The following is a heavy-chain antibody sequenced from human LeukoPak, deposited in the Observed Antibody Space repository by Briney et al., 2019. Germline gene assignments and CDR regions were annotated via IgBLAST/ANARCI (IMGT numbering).Heavy chain of an antibody. Sequence: SETLSLTCTVSGGSINYYYWSWIRQPPGKGLEWIGYIYYSGSTNYNPSLKSRVTISVDTSKNQFSLRLSSVTAADTAVYYCARSLYSSSYNWFDPWGQGTLVTVSS. CDR1: GGSINYYY. J-gene: IGHJ5*02. CDR2: IYYSGST. CDR3: ARSLYSSSYNWFDP. V-gene: IGHV4-59*01. D-gene: IGHD6-6*01.